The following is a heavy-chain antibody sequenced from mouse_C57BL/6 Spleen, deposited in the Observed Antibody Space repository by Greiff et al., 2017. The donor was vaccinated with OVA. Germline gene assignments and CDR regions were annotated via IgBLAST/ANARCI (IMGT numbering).Heavy chain of an antibody. CDR3: ARSDYDSYYDAMDY. Sequence: EVQRVESVAELVRPGASVKLSCTASGFNIKNTYMHWVKQRPEQGLEWIGRIDPANGNTKYAPKFQGKATITADTSSNTAYLQLSSLTSEDTANYYCARSDYDSYYDAMDYWGQGTSVTVSS. CDR1: GFNIKNTY. V-gene: IGHV14-3*01. CDR2: IDPANGNT. D-gene: IGHD1-1*01. J-gene: IGHJ4*01.